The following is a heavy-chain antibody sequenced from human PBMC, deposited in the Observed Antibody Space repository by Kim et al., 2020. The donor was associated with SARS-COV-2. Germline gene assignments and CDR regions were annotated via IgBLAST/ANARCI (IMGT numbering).Heavy chain of an antibody. CDR1: VFSFRSYG. J-gene: IGHJ2*01. CDR2: ISYDASDK. V-gene: IGHV3-33*01. Sequence: GGSLRLSCAASVFSFRSYGMHWVRQAPGKGLEWVAYISYDASDKFYADSVKGRFTVSRDNSNNTLYLQLTNLGGRDTAVFYCARGPVDPKEGWYFDLWGR. CDR3: ARGPVDPKEGWYFDL. D-gene: IGHD5-12*01.